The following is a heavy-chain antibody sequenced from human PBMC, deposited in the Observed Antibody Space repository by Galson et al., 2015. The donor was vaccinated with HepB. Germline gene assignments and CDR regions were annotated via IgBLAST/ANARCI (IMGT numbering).Heavy chain of an antibody. V-gene: IGHV3-73*01. J-gene: IGHJ4*02. Sequence: SLRLSCAASGFTFSGSAIHWVRQASGKGPEWVGRIRSKGNDYATSYVESLKGRFTISRDDSRNMAYLHMKSLKTEDTAVYCCTRMGDFSGYSSKWGQGTLVTVSS. CDR2: IRSKGNDYAT. CDR3: TRMGDFSGYSSK. CDR1: GFTFSGSA. D-gene: IGHD5-12*01.